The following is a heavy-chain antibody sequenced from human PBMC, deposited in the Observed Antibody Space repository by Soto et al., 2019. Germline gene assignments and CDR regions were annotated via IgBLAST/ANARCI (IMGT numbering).Heavy chain of an antibody. CDR2: LYDVDGT. J-gene: IGHJ3*01. Sequence: DVQLVESGGGLIQPGGSLRLSCAAFGLTVSGKKYMAWVRQAPGKGLEWVSGLYDVDGTYYADSVKGPFTTSGDSSTTIVYLQMHSLRPDDTAVYYCASWHLQEHAYDVWGQGTTVTVSS. CDR1: GLTVSGKKY. D-gene: IGHD4-4*01. CDR3: ASWHLQEHAYDV. V-gene: IGHV3-53*01.